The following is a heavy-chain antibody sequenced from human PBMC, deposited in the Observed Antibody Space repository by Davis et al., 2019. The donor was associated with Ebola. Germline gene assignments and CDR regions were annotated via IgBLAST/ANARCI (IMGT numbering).Heavy chain of an antibody. CDR3: ARLGGESGRFLEWLGFDY. J-gene: IGHJ4*02. D-gene: IGHD3-3*01. Sequence: MPGGSLRLSCTVSGGSISSYYWSWIRQPPGKGLEWIGYIYYSGSTNYNPSLKSRVTISVDTSKNQFSLKLSSVTAADTAVYYCARLGGESGRFLEWLGFDYWGQGTLVTVSS. V-gene: IGHV4-59*08. CDR1: GGSISSYY. CDR2: IYYSGST.